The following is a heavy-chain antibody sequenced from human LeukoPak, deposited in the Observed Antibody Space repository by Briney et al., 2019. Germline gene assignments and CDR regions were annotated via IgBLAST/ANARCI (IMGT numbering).Heavy chain of an antibody. J-gene: IGHJ4*02. V-gene: IGHV1-2*02. CDR2: INPNRGGT. D-gene: IGHD3-22*01. Sequence: ASVTVSCKASGYTFTGYYMHSVRPAPGQGLEWMGWINPNRGGTNYAQKFQGRVTMTRDTSISTAYMELSRLRSDDTAVYYCARSGISTYYYDSSGYYSDYWGQGTLVTVSS. CDR3: ARSGISTYYYDSSGYYSDY. CDR1: GYTFTGYY.